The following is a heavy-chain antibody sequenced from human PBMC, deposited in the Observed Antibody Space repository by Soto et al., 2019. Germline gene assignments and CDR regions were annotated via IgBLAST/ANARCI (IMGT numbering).Heavy chain of an antibody. Sequence: GGSLRLSCAASGFAFSSYWMHWVRQAPGKGLVWVSRIDPYETGINYADSVKGRFTISRDNAKNSLYLEMNSLRAEDTAVYYCARESEDLTSNFDYWGQGTLVTVSS. V-gene: IGHV3-74*01. CDR1: GFAFSSYW. J-gene: IGHJ4*02. CDR3: ARESEDLTSNFDY. CDR2: IDPYETGI.